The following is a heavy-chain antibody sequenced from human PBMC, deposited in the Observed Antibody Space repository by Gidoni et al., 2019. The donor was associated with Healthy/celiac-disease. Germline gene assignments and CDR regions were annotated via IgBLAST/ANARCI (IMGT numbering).Heavy chain of an antibody. CDR1: SGSA. Sequence: SGSAMHWVRQASGKGLEWVGRIRSQANSYATAYAASVKGRFTSSRDDSKYTAYLQMNSLKTEDTAVYYCTSSVEMATIAYYYYGMDVWGQGTTVTVSS. CDR2: IRSQANSYAT. D-gene: IGHD5-12*01. CDR3: TSSVEMATIAYYYYGMDV. V-gene: IGHV3-73*01. J-gene: IGHJ6*02.